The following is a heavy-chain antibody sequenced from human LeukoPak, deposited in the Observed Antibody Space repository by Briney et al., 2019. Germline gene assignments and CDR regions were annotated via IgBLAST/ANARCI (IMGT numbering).Heavy chain of an antibody. CDR3: TTDKDFWGGYQDF. J-gene: IGHJ4*02. CDR1: GFTFANAW. D-gene: IGHD3-3*01. CDR2: IKSKADGGTT. Sequence: GGSLRLSCVASGFTFANAWMTWVRQAPGKGLEWVGRIKSKADGGTTDYVASVKGRFIISRNDSKDTMYLQMNSLKIEDTGVYYCTTDKDFWGGYQDFWGQGILVSVSS. V-gene: IGHV3-15*01.